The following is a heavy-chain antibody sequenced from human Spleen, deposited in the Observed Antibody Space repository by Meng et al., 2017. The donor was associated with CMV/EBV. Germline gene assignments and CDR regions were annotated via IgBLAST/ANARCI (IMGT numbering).Heavy chain of an antibody. V-gene: IGHV3-73*01. CDR1: GFTLSGSA. CDR2: IRSKANSYAT. Sequence: GFTLSGSAMHWGRQASGKGLEWVGRIRSKANSYATAYAASVKGRFTISRDDSKNTLYLQMNSLRAEDTAVYYCARVFAGRFYGRADYWGQGTLVTVSS. J-gene: IGHJ4*02. CDR3: ARVFAGRFYGRADY. D-gene: IGHD3-10*01.